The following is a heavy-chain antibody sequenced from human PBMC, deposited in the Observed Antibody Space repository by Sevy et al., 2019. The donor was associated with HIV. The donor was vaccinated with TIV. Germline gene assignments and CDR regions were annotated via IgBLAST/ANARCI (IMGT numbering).Heavy chain of an antibody. CDR1: GYTFTNYG. J-gene: IGHJ4*02. D-gene: IGHD3-9*01. V-gene: IGHV7-4-1*01. CDR2: INTNSGNP. Sequence: ASVKVSCKGSGYTFTNYGLIWVRQAPGHDLECMGRINTNSGNPTFAPGFAGRFVFSLDTSVSTAFLQIDSLKAEDTALYYCARAHYNYFDTWGQGSLVTVSS. CDR3: ARAHYNYFDT.